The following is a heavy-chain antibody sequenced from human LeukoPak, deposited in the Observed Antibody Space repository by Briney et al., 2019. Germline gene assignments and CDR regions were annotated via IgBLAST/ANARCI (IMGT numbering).Heavy chain of an antibody. J-gene: IGHJ1*01. CDR2: ISSSSSTI. CDR3: AKDPYYDSSGPEYFQH. CDR1: GFTFSSYS. D-gene: IGHD3-22*01. Sequence: AGGSLRLSCAASGFTFSSYSMNWVRQAPGKGLEWVSYISSSSSTIYYADSVKGRFTISRDNAKNSLYLQMNSLRAEDTAVYYCAKDPYYDSSGPEYFQHWGQGTLVTVSS. V-gene: IGHV3-48*01.